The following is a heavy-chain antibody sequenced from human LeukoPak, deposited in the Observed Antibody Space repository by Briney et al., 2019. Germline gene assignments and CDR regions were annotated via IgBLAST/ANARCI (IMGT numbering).Heavy chain of an antibody. V-gene: IGHV3-48*03. Sequence: PGGPLRLSCAASGFTFSSYEMNWVRQAPGKGLEWVSYISSSGSTIYYADSVKGRFTISRDNAKNSLYLQMNSLRAEDTAVYYCARDDCSGGSCYYPNWGQGTLVTVSS. CDR1: GFTFSSYE. J-gene: IGHJ4*02. CDR2: ISSSGSTI. D-gene: IGHD2-15*01. CDR3: ARDDCSGGSCYYPN.